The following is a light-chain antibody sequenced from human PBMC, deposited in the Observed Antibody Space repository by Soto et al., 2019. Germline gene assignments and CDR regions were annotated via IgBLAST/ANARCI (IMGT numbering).Light chain of an antibody. CDR3: QIRSTWPPRIT. J-gene: IGKJ5*01. CDR1: QSISSY. CDR2: DAS. Sequence: EIVLTQSPATLSLSPGERATLSCRASQSISSYLAWYQQKPGQAPRLLIFDASNRATGLPARFSGRGSGTDFTLTISSLEPEDFAVYYCQIRSTWPPRITFGQGTRLEIK. V-gene: IGKV3-11*01.